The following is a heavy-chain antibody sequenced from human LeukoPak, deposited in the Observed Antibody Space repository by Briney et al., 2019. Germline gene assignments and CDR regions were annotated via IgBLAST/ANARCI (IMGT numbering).Heavy chain of an antibody. CDR1: GGSISSSSYY. CDR2: IYYSGST. Sequence: SETLSLTCTVSGGSISSSSYYWGWIRQPPGKGLEWIGSIYYSGSTYYNPSLKSRVTISVDTSKNQFSLKLSSVTAADTAVYYCARDSSGGYDFWSGYPLYYYYMDVWGKGTTVTVSS. D-gene: IGHD3-3*01. J-gene: IGHJ6*03. V-gene: IGHV4-39*07. CDR3: ARDSSGGYDFWSGYPLYYYYMDV.